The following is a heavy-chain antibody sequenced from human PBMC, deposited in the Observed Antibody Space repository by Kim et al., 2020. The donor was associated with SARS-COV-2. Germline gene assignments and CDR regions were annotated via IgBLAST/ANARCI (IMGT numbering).Heavy chain of an antibody. Sequence: SVKVSCKASGGTFSSYAISWVRQAPGQGLEWMGGIIPIFGTANYAQKFQGRVTITADKSTSTAYMELSSLRSEDTAVYYCARSRYYYDSSGYYSYYFDYWGQGTLVTVSS. CDR1: GGTFSSYA. CDR3: ARSRYYYDSSGYYSYYFDY. CDR2: IIPIFGTA. D-gene: IGHD3-22*01. V-gene: IGHV1-69*06. J-gene: IGHJ4*02.